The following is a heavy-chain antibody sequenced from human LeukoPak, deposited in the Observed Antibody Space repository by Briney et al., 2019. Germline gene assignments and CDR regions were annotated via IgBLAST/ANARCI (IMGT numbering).Heavy chain of an antibody. CDR2: IKTSGTT. J-gene: IGHJ4*01. Sequence: AETLSLSCTVSGGSISSYYWSWIRQPAGKGLEWIGRIKTSGTTSSNPTRQSRVTMSIDTSKNQVSLKLNSLTAADTAVYYCARERGGYSYGIDYWGHGTLVSVS. CDR3: ARERGGYSYGIDY. D-gene: IGHD5-18*01. V-gene: IGHV4-4*07. CDR1: GGSISSYY.